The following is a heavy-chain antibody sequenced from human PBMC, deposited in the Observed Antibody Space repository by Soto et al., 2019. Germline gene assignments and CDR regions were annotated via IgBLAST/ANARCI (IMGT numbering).Heavy chain of an antibody. CDR2: IYNSGYT. Sequence: SDTLSLTCAVTGRSNSTYYWNWFRQSPGKGLEWIGYIYNSGYTNSHPSLKSRVTISVDTSKNQFSLKLISVTAAATAVYYCARTYSSGWDDAFDIWGQGTMVT. CDR1: GRSNSTYY. CDR3: ARTYSSGWDDAFDI. D-gene: IGHD6-19*01. J-gene: IGHJ3*02. V-gene: IGHV4-59*07.